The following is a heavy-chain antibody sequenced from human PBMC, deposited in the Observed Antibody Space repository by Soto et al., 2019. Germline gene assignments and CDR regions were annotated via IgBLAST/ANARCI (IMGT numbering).Heavy chain of an antibody. J-gene: IGHJ4*02. CDR2: IIPIFGTA. D-gene: IGHD1-26*01. V-gene: IGHV1-69*01. CDR1: GGTFSSYS. CDR3: ARDGGRHSGGIDY. Sequence: QVQLVQSGAEVKKPGSSVKVSCKASGGTFSSYSINWVRQAPGQGLEWMGEIIPIFGTANYAQKFQGRVTITADESTSPAYMELSSLRSEDTAVYYCARDGGRHSGGIDYWGQGNLVTVSS.